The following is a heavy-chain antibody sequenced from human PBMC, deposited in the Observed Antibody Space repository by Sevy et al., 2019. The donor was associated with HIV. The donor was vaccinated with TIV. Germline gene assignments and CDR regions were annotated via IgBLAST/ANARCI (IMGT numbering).Heavy chain of an antibody. CDR1: GFTFTSYT. D-gene: IGHD3-16*01. CDR2: ISYSAEYI. J-gene: IGHJ4*02. V-gene: IGHV3-21*01. Sequence: GGSLRLSCATSGFTFTSYTMNWVRQAPGKGLEWVSSISYSAEYIYYADSVKGRFTISRDNAKNSLFLQMNSLRVEDTAVYYCARDEGGYDPLDYWCQGTLVTVSS. CDR3: ARDEGGYDPLDY.